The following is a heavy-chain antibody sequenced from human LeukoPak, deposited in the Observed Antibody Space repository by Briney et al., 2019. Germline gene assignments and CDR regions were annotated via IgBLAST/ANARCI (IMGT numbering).Heavy chain of an antibody. D-gene: IGHD6-13*01. V-gene: IGHV4-39*07. CDR3: ARIAGYSSFYYYYGMDV. Sequence: KPSETLSLTCTVSGASISTINRFWDWIRQPPGKGLEWIGTIHYTGSTYYSPSLKSRVALSVDTSKNQFSLKLSSVTAADTAVYYWARIAGYSSFYYYYGMDVWGQGTTVTVSS. CDR2: IHYTGST. J-gene: IGHJ6*02. CDR1: GASISTINRF.